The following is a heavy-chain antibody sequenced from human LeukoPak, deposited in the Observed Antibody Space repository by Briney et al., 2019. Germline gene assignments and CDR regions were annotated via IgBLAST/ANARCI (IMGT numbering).Heavy chain of an antibody. CDR3: ARDSSPGADDYYDSSGQDAFDI. Sequence: GGSLRLSCAASGFTLSDYYMSWIRQAPGKGLEWVSYISSSGSTIYYADSVKGRFTISRDNAKNSLYLQMNSLRAEDTAVYYCARDSSPGADDYYDSSGQDAFDIWGQGTMVTVSS. J-gene: IGHJ3*02. CDR2: ISSSGSTI. CDR1: GFTLSDYY. D-gene: IGHD3-22*01. V-gene: IGHV3-11*01.